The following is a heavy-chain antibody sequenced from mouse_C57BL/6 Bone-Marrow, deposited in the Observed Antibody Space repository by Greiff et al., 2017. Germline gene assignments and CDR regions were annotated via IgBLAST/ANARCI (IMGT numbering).Heavy chain of an antibody. V-gene: IGHV1-64*01. J-gene: IGHJ4*01. CDR2: IHPNSGST. Sequence: QVQLQQPGAELVKPGASVKLSCKASGYTFTSYWMHWVKQRPGQGLEWIGIIHPNSGSTNYNEKFKSKATLTVAKSSSTAYMQLSSLTSEDSAVYYCARARLRLSFYAMDYWGQGTSVTVSS. D-gene: IGHD2-4*01. CDR3: ARARLRLSFYAMDY. CDR1: GYTFTSYW.